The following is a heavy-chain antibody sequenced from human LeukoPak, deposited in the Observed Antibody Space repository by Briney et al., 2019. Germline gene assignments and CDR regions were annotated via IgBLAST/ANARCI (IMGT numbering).Heavy chain of an antibody. Sequence: SETLSLTCTVSGYSISSGYYWGWIRQPPAKGLEWIGCIYHSGSTYYSPSLKSRVTISLDTSKNQLSLKLSSVTAADTAVYYCARVPLGIAAAGGAFDIWGQGTMVTVSS. CDR2: IYHSGST. CDR1: GYSISSGYY. D-gene: IGHD6-13*01. CDR3: ARVPLGIAAAGGAFDI. J-gene: IGHJ3*02. V-gene: IGHV4-38-2*02.